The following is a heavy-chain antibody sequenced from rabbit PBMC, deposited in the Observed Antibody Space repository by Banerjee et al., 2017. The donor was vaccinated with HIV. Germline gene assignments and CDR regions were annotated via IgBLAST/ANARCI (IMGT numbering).Heavy chain of an antibody. Sequence: QEQLEESGGDLVKPEGSLTLTCTASGFSFSNGYVMCWVRQAPGKGLEWIACINTSSGVTVYAIWVNGRFTISSDNAQNTVDLQVNGLTAADTATYFCAREDDDDYYDLWGQGTLVTVS. J-gene: IGHJ3*01. V-gene: IGHV1S45*01. CDR3: AREDDDDYYDL. CDR2: INTSSGVT. CDR1: GFSFSNGYV. D-gene: IGHD2-1*01.